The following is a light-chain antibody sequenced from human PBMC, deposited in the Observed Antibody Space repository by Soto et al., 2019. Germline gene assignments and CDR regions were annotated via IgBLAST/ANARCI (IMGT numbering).Light chain of an antibody. Sequence: QSALTQPASVSGSPGQSITIPCTGSNSDVGNYNLVSWYQHHPGKAPKVIISEVYKRPSGISNRFSGSKSGNTASLTISGLQAEDEANYYCCSYAGSSAFLVFGGGTKLTVL. V-gene: IGLV2-23*02. CDR3: CSYAGSSAFLV. J-gene: IGLJ2*01. CDR1: NSDVGNYNL. CDR2: EVY.